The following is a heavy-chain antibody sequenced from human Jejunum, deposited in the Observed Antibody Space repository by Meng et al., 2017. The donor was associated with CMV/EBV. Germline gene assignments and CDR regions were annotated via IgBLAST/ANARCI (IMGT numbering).Heavy chain of an antibody. CDR1: GGSISSYY. CDR2: IYYGGIT. Sequence: VSGGSISSYYWSWIRQPPGKGLEWVGYIYYGGITNYNPSLKSRVTISVDTSKNQFSLKLTSVTAADTAVYYCARARVPAAPNYDYWGQGTLGTVSS. D-gene: IGHD2-2*01. V-gene: IGHV4-59*01. CDR3: ARARVPAAPNYDY. J-gene: IGHJ4*02.